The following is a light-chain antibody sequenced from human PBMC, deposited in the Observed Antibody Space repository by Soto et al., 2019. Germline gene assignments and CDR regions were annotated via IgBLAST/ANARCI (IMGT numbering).Light chain of an antibody. CDR3: QHYNNWPFT. V-gene: IGKV3-15*01. J-gene: IGKJ2*01. Sequence: EIVMTQSPATLSVSPGERATLSCRASQSVSSNLAWYQQKPGQAPRLLIYGASGRATGIPARFSGSGSGTELTLTISSLQSEDFAVYYCQHYNNWPFTFGQGTKVDIK. CDR2: GAS. CDR1: QSVSSN.